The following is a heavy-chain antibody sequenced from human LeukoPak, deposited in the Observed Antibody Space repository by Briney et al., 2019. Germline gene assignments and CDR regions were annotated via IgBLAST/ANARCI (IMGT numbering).Heavy chain of an antibody. CDR1: GFTFTNYG. J-gene: IGHJ6*03. CDR3: AKDRSGYCSSTSCSPGMDV. CDR2: IWYGGINK. V-gene: IGHV3-30*18. D-gene: IGHD2-2*01. Sequence: GRSLRLSCAASGFTFTNYGMHWVRQAPGKGLEWVAVIWYGGINKYHADSVKGRFTISRDNSKNTLYLQMNSLRAEDTAVYYCAKDRSGYCSSTSCSPGMDVWGKGTTVTVSS.